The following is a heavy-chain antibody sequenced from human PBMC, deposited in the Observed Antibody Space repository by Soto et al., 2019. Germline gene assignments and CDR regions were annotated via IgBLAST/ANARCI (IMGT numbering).Heavy chain of an antibody. CDR2: INAGNGNT. V-gene: IGHV1-3*01. CDR1: GYTFTSYA. Sequence: QVQLVQSGAEVKKPGASVKVSCKASGYTFTSYAMHWVRQAPGQRLEWMGWINAGNGNTKYSQKFKGRVTITRDTXXXXXXXXXXXXXXXXXXXXXXXXXXXXXXXXXDYWGQGTLVTVSS. CDR3: XXXXXXXXXXXDY. J-gene: IGHJ4*02.